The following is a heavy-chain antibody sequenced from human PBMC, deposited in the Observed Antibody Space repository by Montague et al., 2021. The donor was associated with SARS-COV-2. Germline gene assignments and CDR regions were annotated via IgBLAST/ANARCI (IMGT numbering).Heavy chain of an antibody. Sequence: PALVKPTQTLTLTCTFSGFSLSTSGMCVSWIRQPPGKALEWLARIDWDDNKYYSTSLKTRLTISKDTSKNQVVLTMTNMDPVDTATYYCAREIAAAGPALDYWGQGTLVTVSS. CDR1: GFSLSTSGMC. CDR2: IDWDDNK. CDR3: AREIAAAGPALDY. J-gene: IGHJ4*02. D-gene: IGHD6-13*01. V-gene: IGHV2-70*11.